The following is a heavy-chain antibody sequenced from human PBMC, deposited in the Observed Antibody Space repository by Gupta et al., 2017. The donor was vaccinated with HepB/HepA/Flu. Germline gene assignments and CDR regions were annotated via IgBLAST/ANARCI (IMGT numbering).Heavy chain of an antibody. Sequence: QLQLKQWGAGLLKPSENLSITCAVYGGSFSAYYWSWIRQPPGKGLEWNGEINHSGSTNYNPSLKSRVTISVDTSKNQFSLKLSSVTAADTAVYYCAGLNWGAMGWFDPWGQGTLVTVSS. CDR1: GGSFSAYY. CDR2: INHSGST. CDR3: AGLNWGAMGWFDP. D-gene: IGHD7-27*01. V-gene: IGHV4-34*01. J-gene: IGHJ5*02.